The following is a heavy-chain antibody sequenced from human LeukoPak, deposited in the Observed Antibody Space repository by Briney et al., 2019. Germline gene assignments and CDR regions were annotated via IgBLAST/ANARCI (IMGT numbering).Heavy chain of an antibody. V-gene: IGHV1-69*06. CDR2: IIPIFGTA. D-gene: IGHD3-10*01. J-gene: IGHJ4*02. CDR3: ASNRYYYGSGSYYKPIDY. Sequence: GASVKLSCKASGGTFSSYAISWVRQAPGQGLEWMGGIIPIFGTANDAQKFQGRVTITADKSTSTAYMELSSLRSEDTAVYYCASNRYYYGSGSYYKPIDYWGQGTLVTVSS. CDR1: GGTFSSYA.